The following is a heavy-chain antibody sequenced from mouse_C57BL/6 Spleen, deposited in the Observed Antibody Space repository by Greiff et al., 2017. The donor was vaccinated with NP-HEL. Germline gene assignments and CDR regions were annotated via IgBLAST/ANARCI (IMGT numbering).Heavy chain of an antibody. J-gene: IGHJ2*01. D-gene: IGHD2-5*01. CDR3: ARRPTIVSYFDY. V-gene: IGHV1-19*01. CDR2: INPYNSGT. CDR1: GYTFTDYY. Sequence: EVQLQQSGPVLVKPGASVKMSCKASGYTFTDYYMNWVKQSHGKSLEWIGVINPYNSGTSYNQKFKGKATLTVDKSSSTAYMELNSLTSEDSAVYYCARRPTIVSYFDYWGQGTTLTVSS.